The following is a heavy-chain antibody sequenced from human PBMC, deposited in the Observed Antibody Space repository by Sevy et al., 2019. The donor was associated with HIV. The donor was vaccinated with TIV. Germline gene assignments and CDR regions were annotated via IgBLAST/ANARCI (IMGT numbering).Heavy chain of an antibody. J-gene: IGHJ4*02. V-gene: IGHV4-39*01. D-gene: IGHD2-21*02. Sequence: SETLSLTCTVSGGSISSSSYYWGWIRQPPGKGLEWIGSIYYSGSTYYNPSLKSRVTISVDTSKNQFSLKLSSVTAADTAVYYCVRHNDGGNSFDYWGQGTLVTVSS. CDR2: IYYSGST. CDR3: VRHNDGGNSFDY. CDR1: GGSISSSSYY.